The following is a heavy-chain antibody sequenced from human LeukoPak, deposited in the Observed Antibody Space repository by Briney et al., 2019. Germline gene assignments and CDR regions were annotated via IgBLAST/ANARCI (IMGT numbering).Heavy chain of an antibody. J-gene: IGHJ5*02. CDR3: ARDAPHIRMVRGAVEWFDP. D-gene: IGHD3-10*01. CDR1: GYTFTSYY. V-gene: IGHV1-46*01. Sequence: GASVKVSCKASGYTFTSYYMHWVRQALGQGLEWMGIINPSGGSTSYAQKFQGRVTMTRDTSTSTVYMELSSLRSEDTAVYYCARDAPHIRMVRGAVEWFDPWGQGTLVTVSS. CDR2: INPSGGST.